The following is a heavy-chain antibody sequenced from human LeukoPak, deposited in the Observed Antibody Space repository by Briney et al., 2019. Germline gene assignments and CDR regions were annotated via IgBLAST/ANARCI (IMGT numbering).Heavy chain of an antibody. CDR1: GFTFDDYA. Sequence: GGSLRLSCAASGFTFDDYAVHWVRQAPGKGLEWVSGISWNSGSIGYADSVKGRFTISRDNAKNSLYLQMNSLSAEDTALYYCAKDITAVVAAILDHWGQGTLVTVSS. J-gene: IGHJ4*02. V-gene: IGHV3-9*01. CDR3: AKDITAVVAAILDH. CDR2: ISWNSGSI. D-gene: IGHD2-15*01.